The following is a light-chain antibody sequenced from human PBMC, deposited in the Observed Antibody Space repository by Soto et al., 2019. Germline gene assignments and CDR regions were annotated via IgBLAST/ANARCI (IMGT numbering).Light chain of an antibody. CDR1: QSVSSN. CDR3: QQYNNWPPWT. V-gene: IGKV3-15*01. Sequence: EIVMTQSPVTLSVSPGERATLSCRASQSVSSNLAWYQQKPAQAPRLLIYGSSTRATGIPARFSGSGSGTEFPLTISSLQSEDFEVYYCQQYNNWPPWTFGQGTKVEIK. CDR2: GSS. J-gene: IGKJ1*01.